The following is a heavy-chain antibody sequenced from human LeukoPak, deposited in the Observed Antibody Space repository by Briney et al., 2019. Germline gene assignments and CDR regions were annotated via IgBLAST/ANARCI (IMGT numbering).Heavy chain of an antibody. CDR1: GFTFSSYS. D-gene: IGHD3-22*01. Sequence: GGSLRLSCAASGFTFSSYSMNWVRQAPGKGLEWVSSISSSSSYIYYADSVKGRFTISRDNAKNSLYLQMNSLRAEDTAVYYCARDKDSSGYPDAFDIWGQGTMVTASS. V-gene: IGHV3-21*01. CDR3: ARDKDSSGYPDAFDI. CDR2: ISSSSSYI. J-gene: IGHJ3*02.